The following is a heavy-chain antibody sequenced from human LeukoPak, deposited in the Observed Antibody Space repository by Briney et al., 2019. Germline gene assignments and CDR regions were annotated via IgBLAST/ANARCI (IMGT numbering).Heavy chain of an antibody. CDR1: GGSISSYY. CDR3: ARDGYCSGGSCYSIEGNYYMDV. Sequence: SETLSLTCTVSGGSISSYYWSWIRQPPGKGLEWIGYIYYNGSTNYNPSLKSRVTISVDTSKNQFSLKLSSVTAADTAVYYCARDGYCSGGSCYSIEGNYYMDVWGKGTTVTVSS. D-gene: IGHD2-15*01. CDR2: IYYNGST. J-gene: IGHJ6*03. V-gene: IGHV4-59*01.